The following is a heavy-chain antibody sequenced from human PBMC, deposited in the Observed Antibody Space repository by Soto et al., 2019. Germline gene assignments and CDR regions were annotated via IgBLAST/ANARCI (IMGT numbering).Heavy chain of an antibody. CDR3: AKVGYSSSSFGMDV. CDR1: GFTFSSYA. J-gene: IGHJ6*02. Sequence: EVQLLESGGGLVQPGGSLRLSCAASGFTFSSYAMSWVRQAPGKGLEWVSAISGSGGSTYYADSVKGRFTISRDNSKNTLYLQMNSLRAEDTAVYYYAKVGYSSSSFGMDVWGQGTTVTVSS. D-gene: IGHD6-13*01. V-gene: IGHV3-23*01. CDR2: ISGSGGST.